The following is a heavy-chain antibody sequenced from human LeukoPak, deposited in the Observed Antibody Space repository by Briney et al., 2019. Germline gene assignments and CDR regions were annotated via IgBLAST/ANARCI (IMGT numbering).Heavy chain of an antibody. Sequence: GGSLRLSCAASGFTVSTNYMSWVRQAPGKGLEWVSVIYSGGYTYYADSVKGRFIIPRDYSKNTLYLQMNSLRAEDTAVYYCATSIAVAGTLDYWGQGTLVTVSS. CDR2: IYSGGYT. V-gene: IGHV3-53*01. D-gene: IGHD6-19*01. CDR1: GFTVSTNY. CDR3: ATSIAVAGTLDY. J-gene: IGHJ4*02.